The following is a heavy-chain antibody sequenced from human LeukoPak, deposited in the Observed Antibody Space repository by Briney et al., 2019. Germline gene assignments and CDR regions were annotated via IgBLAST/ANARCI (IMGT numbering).Heavy chain of an antibody. D-gene: IGHD3-16*01. CDR3: ASQVGAVPYYYYGMDV. Sequence: ASVKVSCKASGYTFTSYDINWVRQATGQGLEWMGWMNPNSGNTGYAQKFQGRVTMTRNTSISTAYMELSSLRSEDTAVYYCASQVGAVPYYYYGMDVWGQGTTVTVSS. CDR2: MNPNSGNT. CDR1: GYTFTSYD. V-gene: IGHV1-8*01. J-gene: IGHJ6*02.